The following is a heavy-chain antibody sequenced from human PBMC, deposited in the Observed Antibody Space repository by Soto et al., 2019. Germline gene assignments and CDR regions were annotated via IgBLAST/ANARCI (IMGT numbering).Heavy chain of an antibody. J-gene: IGHJ1*01. CDR1: GYTFTNHA. CDR2: IDTNTGKP. V-gene: IGHV7-4-1*01. D-gene: IGHD3-9*01. Sequence: QVQLVQSGSELKKPGASVKVSCKASGYTFTNHAMSWVRQAPGQGLEWMGWIDTNTGKPSYAQGFTGRFLFSLDTSVSTAYLQIYILKAEDTAVYYRSSDFEGGAMGYWGQGTLVTVSS. CDR3: SSDFEGGAMGY.